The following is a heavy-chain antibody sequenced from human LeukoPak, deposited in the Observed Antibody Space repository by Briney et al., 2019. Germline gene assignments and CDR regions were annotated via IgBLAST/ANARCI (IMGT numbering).Heavy chain of an antibody. CDR2: IIPIFGTA. CDR1: GGTFSSYA. J-gene: IGHJ6*02. D-gene: IGHD3/OR15-3a*01. Sequence: SVKVSCKASGGTFSSYAISWVRQAPGQGLEWMGGIIPIFGTANYAQKFQGRVTITADESTSTAYMELSSLRSEDAAVYYCARVDSALNLGMDVWGQGTTVTVSS. V-gene: IGHV1-69*13. CDR3: ARVDSALNLGMDV.